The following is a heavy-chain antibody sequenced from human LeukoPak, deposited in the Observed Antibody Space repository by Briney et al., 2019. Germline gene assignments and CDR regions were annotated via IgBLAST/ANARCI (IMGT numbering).Heavy chain of an antibody. CDR1: GYTFTSYY. V-gene: IGHV1-46*03. J-gene: IGHJ4*02. CDR3: ARDSSSWYKMQYYFDY. D-gene: IGHD6-13*01. Sequence: ASVKVSCKASGYTFTSYYMHWVRQAPGQGLEWMGIINPSGGSTSYAQKFQGRVTMTRDTSTSTVYMELSSLRSEDTAVYYCARDSSSWYKMQYYFDYWGQGTLVTVSP. CDR2: INPSGGST.